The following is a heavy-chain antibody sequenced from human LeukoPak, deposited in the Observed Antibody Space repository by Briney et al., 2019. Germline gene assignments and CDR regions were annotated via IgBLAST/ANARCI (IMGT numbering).Heavy chain of an antibody. D-gene: IGHD5-24*01. Sequence: PGGSLRLSCAASGFTFSDYYMSWIRQAPGQGLKWVSYISSSGSTIYYADSVKGRFTISRDNAKNSLYLQMNSLRAEDTAVYYCARDLVSRDGYNLDYWGQGTLVTVSS. CDR1: GFTFSDYY. J-gene: IGHJ4*02. CDR2: ISSSGSTI. CDR3: ARDLVSRDGYNLDY. V-gene: IGHV3-11*04.